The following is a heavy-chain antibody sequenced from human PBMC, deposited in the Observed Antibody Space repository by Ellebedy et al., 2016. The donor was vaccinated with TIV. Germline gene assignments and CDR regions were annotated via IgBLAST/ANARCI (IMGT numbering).Heavy chain of an antibody. CDR1: GFTFRNDW. V-gene: IGHV3-74*01. CDR2: MNSDGSDI. J-gene: IGHJ4*02. D-gene: IGHD2-21*02. CDR3: VRARPYCGGDCYSFGN. Sequence: GESLKISXAASGFTFRNDWMHWVRQAPGKGLVWVSRMNSDGSDIRYADSVKGRFTISRDNAKNTLYLQMNSLRAEDTAVYYCVRARPYCGGDCYSFGNWGQGSLVTVSS.